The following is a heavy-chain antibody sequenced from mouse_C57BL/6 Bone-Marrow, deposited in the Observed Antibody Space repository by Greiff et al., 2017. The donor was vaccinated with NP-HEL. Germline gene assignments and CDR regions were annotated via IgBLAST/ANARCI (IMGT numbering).Heavy chain of an antibody. V-gene: IGHV5-4*03. Sequence: EVKLVESGGGLVKPGGSLKLSCAASGFTFSSYAMSWFRPTPEKRLEWVATISDGGSYTYYPANVKGRFTISRDNAKNNLYLQMSHLKSEDTAMYYCARAPFTTVVAPFAYWGQGTLVTVSA. CDR2: ISDGGSYT. D-gene: IGHD1-1*01. J-gene: IGHJ3*01. CDR1: GFTFSSYA. CDR3: ARAPFTTVVAPFAY.